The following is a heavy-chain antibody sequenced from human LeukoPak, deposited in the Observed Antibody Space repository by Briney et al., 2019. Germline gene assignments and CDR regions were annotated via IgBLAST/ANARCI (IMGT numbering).Heavy chain of an antibody. V-gene: IGHV4-4*09. CDR1: AGFTSNYY. Sequence: PETLSLTSSVSAGFTSNYYGSCSRQTPREGLEWSGGADINGRSDDNPSLKGRVRMSIATSENQFSLRLNSVTAAAAAVYDCARRTTKVSGVACFDYWGQGTPVIVSS. CDR2: ADINGRS. J-gene: IGHJ4*02. D-gene: IGHD3-3*01. CDR3: ARRTTKVSGVACFDY.